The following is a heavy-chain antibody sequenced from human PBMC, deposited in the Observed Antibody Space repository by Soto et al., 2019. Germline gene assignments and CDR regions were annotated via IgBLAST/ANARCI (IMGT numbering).Heavy chain of an antibody. V-gene: IGHV4-34*01. D-gene: IGHD3-3*01. Sequence: PSETLSLTCAVYGGSFSGYYWSWIRQPPGKGLEWIGEINHSGSTNYNPSLKSRVTLSVDTSKNQFSLKLSSVTAADTAVYYCAREGFWSGYYTGADFDYWGQGTLVTVSS. CDR3: AREGFWSGYYTGADFDY. CDR1: GGSFSGYY. J-gene: IGHJ4*02. CDR2: INHSGST.